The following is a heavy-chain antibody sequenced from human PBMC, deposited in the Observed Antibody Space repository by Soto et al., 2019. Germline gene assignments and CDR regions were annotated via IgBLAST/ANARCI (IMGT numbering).Heavy chain of an antibody. Sequence: ASVKVSCKASGYIFTAYSMHWVRQAPGQGLEWLGWINPNSGDTIYAQKFQDRVTMTCDTSVSTAYLELSSLSSDDTALYYCAREASAVVSLDYWGQGTLVTVSS. J-gene: IGHJ4*02. D-gene: IGHD2-15*01. V-gene: IGHV1-2*02. CDR3: AREASAVVSLDY. CDR1: GYIFTAYS. CDR2: INPNSGDT.